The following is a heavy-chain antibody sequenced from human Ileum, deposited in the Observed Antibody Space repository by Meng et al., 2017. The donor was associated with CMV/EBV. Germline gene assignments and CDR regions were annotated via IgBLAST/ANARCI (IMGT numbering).Heavy chain of an antibody. CDR3: ARGVHYYPISGYKYYDQ. CDR2: IYYSGST. CDR1: GRSIRIGDYY. J-gene: IGHJ4*02. Sequence: VPVMARSPQPLTPSQTLSLHCPVSGRSIRIGDYYWSWIRQSPGKVLEWIGYIYYSGSTYYNPSLKSRLIISVDTSKNQFSLKLSSVTAADTAVYFCARGVHYYPISGYKYYDQWGQGTLVTVSS. V-gene: IGHV4-30-4*08. D-gene: IGHD3-22*01.